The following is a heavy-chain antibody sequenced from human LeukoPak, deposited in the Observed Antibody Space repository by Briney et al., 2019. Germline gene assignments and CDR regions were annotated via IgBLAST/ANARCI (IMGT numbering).Heavy chain of an antibody. J-gene: IGHJ4*02. Sequence: PGESLRLSCAASGFTFNNYGMNWVRQAPGKGLEWVSGISGSGGSTYYADSVKGRFTISRDNSKNTLYLQMNSLRAEDTAVYYCARRAGDYSYPYDYWGQGTLVTVSS. CDR2: ISGSGGST. CDR3: ARRAGDYSYPYDY. CDR1: GFTFNNYG. D-gene: IGHD3-22*01. V-gene: IGHV3-23*01.